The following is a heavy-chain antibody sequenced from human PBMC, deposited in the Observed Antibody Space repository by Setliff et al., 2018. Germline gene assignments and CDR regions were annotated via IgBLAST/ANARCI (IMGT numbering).Heavy chain of an antibody. J-gene: IGHJ5*02. CDR3: VRLESLGDLSLYGLWFDP. CDR2: IFHSGST. V-gene: IGHV4-4*02. CDR1: GSSITSSNW. D-gene: IGHD3-16*02. Sequence: SETLSLTCAVSGSSITSSNWWSWVRQPPGKGLEWIGQIFHSGSTHYNPSLKSRLTISVDQSKNQFSLKLKSVTAADTAVYYCVRLESLGDLSLYGLWFDPWGQGTLVTVSS.